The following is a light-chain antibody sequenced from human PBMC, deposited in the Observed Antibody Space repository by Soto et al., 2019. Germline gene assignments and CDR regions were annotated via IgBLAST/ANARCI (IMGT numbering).Light chain of an antibody. CDR1: SGSIASNY. V-gene: IGLV6-57*03. J-gene: IGLJ3*02. Sequence: NFMLTQPHSVSESPGKTVTISCTRSSGSIASNYVQWYQQRPGSAPTTVIYEDNQRPSGVPDRFSGSIDSSSNSASLTISGLKTEGGVDYYCHFYESSNHGVFGGGTKLTAL. CDR2: EDN. CDR3: HFYESSNHGV.